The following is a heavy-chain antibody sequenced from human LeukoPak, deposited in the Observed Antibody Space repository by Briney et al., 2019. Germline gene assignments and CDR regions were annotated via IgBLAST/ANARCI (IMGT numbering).Heavy chain of an antibody. J-gene: IGHJ5*02. CDR3: ARVTGGSKARSYYDFWSGYYPYNWFDP. CDR1: GGSISSHY. D-gene: IGHD3-3*01. Sequence: SETLSLTCTVSGGSISSHYWSWIRQPPGKGLEWIGYIYYSGSTNYNLSLKSRVTISVDTSKNQFSLKLGSVTAADTAVYYCARVTGGSKARSYYDFWSGYYPYNWFDPWGQGTLVTVSS. V-gene: IGHV4-59*11. CDR2: IYYSGST.